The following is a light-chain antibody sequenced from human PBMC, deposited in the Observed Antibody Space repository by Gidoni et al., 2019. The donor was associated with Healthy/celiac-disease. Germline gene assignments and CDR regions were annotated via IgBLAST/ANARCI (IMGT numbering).Light chain of an antibody. V-gene: IGKV1-8*01. CDR2: AAS. CDR1: QGISSY. CDR3: QQYYSYPWT. Sequence: VSITCRASQGISSYLAWYQQKPGKAPKLLIYAASTLQSGVPSRFSGSGSGTDFTLTISCLQSEDFATYYCQQYYSYPWTFXQXTKVXIK. J-gene: IGKJ1*01.